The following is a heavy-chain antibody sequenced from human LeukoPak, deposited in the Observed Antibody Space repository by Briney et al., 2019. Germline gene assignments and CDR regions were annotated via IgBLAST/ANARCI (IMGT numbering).Heavy chain of an antibody. Sequence: GGSLRLSCAASGSTFSSYEMNWVRQGPGKGLECVSVISNDGDTYYADSVKGRFTISRDTSKNTVSLQMNSLRAEDTAVYYCAGDKTTGGWYEFDYWGQGTLVTVSS. CDR3: AGDKTTGGWYEFDY. CDR2: ISNDGDT. J-gene: IGHJ4*02. V-gene: IGHV3-53*01. D-gene: IGHD6-19*01. CDR1: GSTFSSYE.